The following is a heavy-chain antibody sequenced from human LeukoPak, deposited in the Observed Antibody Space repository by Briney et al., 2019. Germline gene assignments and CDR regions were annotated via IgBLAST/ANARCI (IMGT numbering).Heavy chain of an antibody. D-gene: IGHD2-8*01. Sequence: GGSLRLSCAASGFIFSSYGMHWVRQAPGKGLEWVAVISYDGSNKYYADSVKGRFTISRDNSKNTLYLQMNSLRAEDTAVYYCAKAGYCTNGVCQNFDYWGQGTLVTVSS. CDR1: GFIFSSYG. CDR3: AKAGYCTNGVCQNFDY. J-gene: IGHJ4*02. CDR2: ISYDGSNK. V-gene: IGHV3-30*18.